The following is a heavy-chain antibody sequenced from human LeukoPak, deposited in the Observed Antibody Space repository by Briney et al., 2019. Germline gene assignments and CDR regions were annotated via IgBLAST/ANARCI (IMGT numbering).Heavy chain of an antibody. Sequence: PGGSLRLSCAASGFTFRNYLMNWVRQAPGKGLEWVSFISSTGGTIYYADSVKGRFTISRDNSKNTLYLQMNSLRAEDTAVYYCARGVAVADYLDYWGQGTLVTVSS. CDR1: GFTFRNYL. V-gene: IGHV3-48*01. D-gene: IGHD6-19*01. J-gene: IGHJ4*02. CDR2: ISSTGGTI. CDR3: ARGVAVADYLDY.